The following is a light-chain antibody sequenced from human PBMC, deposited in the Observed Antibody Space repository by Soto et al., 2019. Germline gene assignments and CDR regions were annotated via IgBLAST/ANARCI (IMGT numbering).Light chain of an antibody. CDR2: VNSDGSH. CDR3: QTWGTGIRV. V-gene: IGLV4-69*01. Sequence: QAVVTQSPSASASLGASVKLTCTLSSGHSSYAIAWHQQQPEKGPRYLMKVNSDGSHIKGHGIPDRFSGSSSGAERYLTISSLQSEDEADYYCQTWGTGIRVFGGGTKLTVL. CDR1: SGHSSYA. J-gene: IGLJ3*02.